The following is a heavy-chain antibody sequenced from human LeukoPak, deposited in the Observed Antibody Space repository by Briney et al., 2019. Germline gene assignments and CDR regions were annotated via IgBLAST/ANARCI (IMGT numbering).Heavy chain of an antibody. Sequence: PGGSLRLSCAASGFTFSSYEMNWVRPAPGKGLEWVSYISSSGSTIYYADSVKGRFTISRDNSKNTLYLQMNSLRAEDTAVYYCARGGYGSGSYLDYWGQGTLVTVSS. CDR1: GFTFSSYE. CDR3: ARGGYGSGSYLDY. V-gene: IGHV3-48*03. CDR2: ISSSGSTI. J-gene: IGHJ4*02. D-gene: IGHD3-10*01.